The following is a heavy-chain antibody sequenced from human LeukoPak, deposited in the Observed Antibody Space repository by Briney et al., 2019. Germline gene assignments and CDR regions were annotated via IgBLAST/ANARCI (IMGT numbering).Heavy chain of an antibody. CDR2: IYYTGNT. CDR3: ARVGLHSGSYYWFDP. Sequence: SETLSFTCTVSGDSISSGDYYWSWIRQPPWKGLEWIGYIYYTGNTYYNPSLKSRVTISADTSKNQFSLKLTSVTAADTAVYYCARVGLHSGSYYWFDPWGQGTLVTVSS. V-gene: IGHV4-30-4*08. J-gene: IGHJ5*02. CDR1: GDSISSGDYY. D-gene: IGHD1-26*01.